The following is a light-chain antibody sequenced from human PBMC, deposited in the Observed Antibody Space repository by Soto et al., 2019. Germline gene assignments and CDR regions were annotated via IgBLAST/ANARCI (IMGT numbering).Light chain of an antibody. Sequence: QSVLTQPRSVSGSPGQSVTISCTGTSSDVGGYNYVSWYQHHPGKAPKLMIYDVTKRPSGVRDRFSASKSGNTASLTISGLQAEDEADYYCSSFKGTNSFVFGTGTKVTVL. CDR2: DVT. J-gene: IGLJ1*01. CDR1: SSDVGGYNY. CDR3: SSFKGTNSFV. V-gene: IGLV2-11*01.